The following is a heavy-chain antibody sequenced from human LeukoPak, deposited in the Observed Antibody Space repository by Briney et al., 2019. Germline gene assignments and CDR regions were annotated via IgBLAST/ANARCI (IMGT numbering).Heavy chain of an antibody. CDR3: ATDNSGYYFDFDY. D-gene: IGHD3-22*01. CDR2: ISPYNGNT. Sequence: ASVKVSCKSSGYTFTSYGISWVRQAPGQGLERMGWISPYNGNTNSVQKFRGRVTMTTDKSTSTAYIELRSLRSDDTAVYYCATDNSGYYFDFDYWGQGTLVTVSS. J-gene: IGHJ4*02. CDR1: GYTFTSYG. V-gene: IGHV1-18*01.